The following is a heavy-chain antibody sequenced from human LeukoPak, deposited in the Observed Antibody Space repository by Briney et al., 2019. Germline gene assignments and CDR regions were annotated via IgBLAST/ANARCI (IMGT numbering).Heavy chain of an antibody. V-gene: IGHV4-59*01. J-gene: IGHJ3*02. CDR2: IYYSGST. CDR3: ARGYYDFWSGYYDAFDI. D-gene: IGHD3-3*01. Sequence: SETLSLTCAVAGGSISSYYWSWGREPPGEGLEWGGYIYYSGSTNYNPSLKSRLTISVDTSKTQSSLKLSSVTAADTAVYYCARGYYDFWSGYYDAFDIWGQGTMVTVSS. CDR1: GGSISSYY.